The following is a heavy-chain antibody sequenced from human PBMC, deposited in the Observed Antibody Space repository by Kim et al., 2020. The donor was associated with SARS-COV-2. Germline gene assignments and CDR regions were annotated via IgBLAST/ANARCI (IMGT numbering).Heavy chain of an antibody. J-gene: IGHJ4*02. Sequence: SETLSLTCTVSGYSISSGYYWGWIRQPPGKGLEWIGSIYHSGSTYYNPSLKSRVTISVDTSKNQFSLKLSSVTAADTAVYYCARGSSFFSYYYDSSGHDYWGQGTLVTVSS. D-gene: IGHD3-22*01. CDR1: GYSISSGYY. CDR3: ARGSSFFSYYYDSSGHDY. V-gene: IGHV4-38-2*02. CDR2: IYHSGST.